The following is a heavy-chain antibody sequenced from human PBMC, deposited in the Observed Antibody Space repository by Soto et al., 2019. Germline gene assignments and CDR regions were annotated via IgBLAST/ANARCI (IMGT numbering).Heavy chain of an antibody. CDR1: GFSISNDG. CDR2: IWFDGRNI. D-gene: IGHD1-26*01. V-gene: IGHV3-33*01. CDR3: GRDEIKRWSFGGSFDQ. Sequence: QVPLVESGGGAVQPGRSLRLSCVASGFSISNDGMPWVRQTPGRGLEWVAAIWFDGRNIAYRESVKGRFTVSRDNSKNMVYLQMDSLGVGATAVYYGGRDEIKRWSFGGSFDQWGQGTLVTVSS. J-gene: IGHJ4*02.